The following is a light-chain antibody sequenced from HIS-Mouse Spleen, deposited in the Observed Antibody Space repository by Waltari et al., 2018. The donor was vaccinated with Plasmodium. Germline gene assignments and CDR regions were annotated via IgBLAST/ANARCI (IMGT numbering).Light chain of an antibody. V-gene: IGLV3-1*01. CDR1: KLGDNY. CDR3: QAWDSSTAV. Sequence: SYELTQPPSVSVSPGQTASITCSGDKLGDNYACWYQQKPGQSPVLVIYQDRKWPSGLCAGFSGANSGNTATLTISGTQAMDEADYYCQAWDSSTAVFGGGTKLTVL. J-gene: IGLJ3*02. CDR2: QDR.